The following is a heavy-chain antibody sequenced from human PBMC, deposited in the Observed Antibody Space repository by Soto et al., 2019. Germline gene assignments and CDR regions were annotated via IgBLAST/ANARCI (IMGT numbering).Heavy chain of an antibody. CDR2: IYYSGST. CDR3: ARAYSWCFDF. CDR1: GGSISSYY. Sequence: QVQLQESGPGLVKPSETLSLTCTVSGGSISSYYWSWIRQPPGKGLEWIGYIYYSGSTNYNPSLKSRVTISVDTSKNQFSLKLSSVTAADTAVYYCARAYSWCFDFWGRGTLVTVSS. D-gene: IGHD1-26*01. J-gene: IGHJ2*01. V-gene: IGHV4-59*01.